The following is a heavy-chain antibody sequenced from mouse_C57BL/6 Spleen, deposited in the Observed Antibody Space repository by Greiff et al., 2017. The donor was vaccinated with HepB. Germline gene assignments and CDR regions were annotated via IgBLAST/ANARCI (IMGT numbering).Heavy chain of an antibody. J-gene: IGHJ4*01. CDR3: ARDEYDENAMDY. CDR2: SRNKANDYTT. D-gene: IGHD2-14*01. CDR1: GFTFSDFY. V-gene: IGHV7-1*01. Sequence: EVHLVDSGGGLVQSGRSLRLSCATSGFTFSDFYMEWVRQAPGKGLEWIAASRNKANDYTTEYSASVKGRFIVSRDTSQSILYLQMNALRAEDTAIYYCARDEYDENAMDYWGQGTSVTVSS.